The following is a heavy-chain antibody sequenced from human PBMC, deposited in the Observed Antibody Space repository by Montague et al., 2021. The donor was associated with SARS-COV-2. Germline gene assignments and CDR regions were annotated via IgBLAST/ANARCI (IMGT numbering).Heavy chain of an antibody. V-gene: IGHV4-39*02. J-gene: IGHJ4*02. CDR3: ARGMIRGVTTPFDY. CDR2: IYYSGTT. D-gene: IGHD3-10*01. Sequence: SETLSPTSSVSSGSIISSGYYWGWIRQPPGKELEWIGNIYYSGTTYYNPCLESRGTISVDTSKNHLSLRLSSVTAADTAVYFCARGMIRGVTTPFDYWGQGSQVTVSS. CDR1: SGSIISSGYY.